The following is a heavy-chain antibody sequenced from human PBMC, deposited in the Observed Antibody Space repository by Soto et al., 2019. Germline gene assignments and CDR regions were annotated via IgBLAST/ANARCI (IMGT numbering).Heavy chain of an antibody. CDR1: GGTFSNYG. CDR3: ATNSLGSGSQGDV. D-gene: IGHD3-3*01. Sequence: QVQLVQSGAEVKEPGSSVKVSCKASGGTFSNYGFSWVRQAPGQGLEWMGGIIPIFGTTVYVQRFQGRVTMTADTTTSTAYMELSSLRSEDTAVYYCATNSLGSGSQGDVWGQGTTVTVSS. V-gene: IGHV1-69*06. J-gene: IGHJ6*02. CDR2: IIPIFGTT.